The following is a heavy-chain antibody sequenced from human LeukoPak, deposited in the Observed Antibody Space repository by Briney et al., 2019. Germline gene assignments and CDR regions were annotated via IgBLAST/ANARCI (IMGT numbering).Heavy chain of an antibody. CDR1: GGSFSGYY. J-gene: IGHJ4*02. CDR3: ARGALDY. D-gene: IGHD6-6*01. Sequence: PSETLSLTCAVYGGSFSGYYWSWIRQPPGKGLEWIGEINHSGSTNYNPSLKSRVTISVDTSKNQFSLKLSSVTAADTAVYYCARGALDYWGQGTLVTASS. V-gene: IGHV4-34*01. CDR2: INHSGST.